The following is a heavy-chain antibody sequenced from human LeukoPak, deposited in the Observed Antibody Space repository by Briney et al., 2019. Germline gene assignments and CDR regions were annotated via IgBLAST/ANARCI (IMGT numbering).Heavy chain of an antibody. D-gene: IGHD6-13*01. V-gene: IGHV5-51*01. CDR1: GYRFTSYW. Sequence: GESLKISCKGSGYRFTSYWIGWVRQMPGKGLEWMGIIYPGDSDTRYSPSFQGQVTISADKSISTAYLQWSSLKASDTAMYYCARRTDGTGYSSSWYAPNWFDPWGQGTLVTASS. J-gene: IGHJ5*02. CDR2: IYPGDSDT. CDR3: ARRTDGTGYSSSWYAPNWFDP.